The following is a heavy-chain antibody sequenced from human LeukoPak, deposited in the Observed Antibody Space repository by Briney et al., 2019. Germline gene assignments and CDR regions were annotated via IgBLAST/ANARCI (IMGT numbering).Heavy chain of an antibody. D-gene: IGHD6-6*01. J-gene: IGHJ4*02. CDR1: GGSFSGYY. V-gene: IGHV4-34*01. CDR3: ARSRLVGQIDY. Sequence: SETLSLTCAVYGGSFSGYYWSWIRQPPGKGLEWIGEINHSGSTNYNPSLKSRVTISVDTSKNQFSLKLSSVTAADPAVYYCARSRLVGQIDYWGQGTLVTVSS. CDR2: INHSGST.